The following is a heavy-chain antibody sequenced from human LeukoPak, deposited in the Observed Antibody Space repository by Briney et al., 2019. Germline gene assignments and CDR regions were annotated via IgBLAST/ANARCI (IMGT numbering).Heavy chain of an antibody. V-gene: IGHV3-30-3*01. CDR2: MSSDGNKK. CDR3: ARGDYDLSGSYHYGMDV. J-gene: IGHJ6*02. D-gene: IGHD3-10*01. Sequence: GGSLRLSCAAPGFTFNSYTMHWVRQAPGKGLEWVAVMSSDGNKKFYAEYVKGRFTISRDNSENTLYLEMNSLRGEDTAVYYCARGDYDLSGSYHYGMDVWGQGTTVTVSS. CDR1: GFTFNSYT.